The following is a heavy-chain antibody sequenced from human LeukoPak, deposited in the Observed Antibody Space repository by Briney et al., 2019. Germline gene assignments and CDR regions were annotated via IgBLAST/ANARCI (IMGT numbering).Heavy chain of an antibody. CDR1: GGSISSSSYY. CDR3: ARGVTMIVVVIHDWYFDL. Sequence: SETLSLTCTVSGGSISSSSYYWGWIRQPPGKGLEWIGSIYYTRSTYYNPSLKSRVTISVDTSKNQFSLKLTSVTAADTAVYYCARGVTMIVVVIHDWYFDLWGCGTPVTVSS. J-gene: IGHJ2*01. V-gene: IGHV4-39*01. D-gene: IGHD3-22*01. CDR2: IYYTRST.